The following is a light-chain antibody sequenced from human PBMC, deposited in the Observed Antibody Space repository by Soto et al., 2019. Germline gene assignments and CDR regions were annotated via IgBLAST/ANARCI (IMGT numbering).Light chain of an antibody. CDR2: AAS. J-gene: IGKJ5*01. V-gene: IGKV1-39*01. CDR1: QSISSY. Sequence: DIQMTQSPSSLSASVGGRVTITCRASQSISSYLNWYQQKPGKAPKLLIYAASSLQSGVPSRFSGSGSGTDCTLTINSLQPEDFATYYCQQAYSFPITLGQGTRLEIK. CDR3: QQAYSFPIT.